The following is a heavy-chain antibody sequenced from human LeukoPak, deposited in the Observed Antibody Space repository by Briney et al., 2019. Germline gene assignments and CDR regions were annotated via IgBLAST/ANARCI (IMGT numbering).Heavy chain of an antibody. D-gene: IGHD3-10*01. CDR2: IKQDGSEK. Sequence: PGGSLRLSCAASGFTFSSYWMSWVRQAPGKGLEWVANIKQDGSEKYYVDSVKGRFTISRDNAKNSLYLQMNSLRAEDTAVYYCAKGLGPLVRGVVPRTYYMDVWGRGTTVTVSS. J-gene: IGHJ6*03. CDR1: GFTFSSYW. V-gene: IGHV3-7*01. CDR3: AKGLGPLVRGVVPRTYYMDV.